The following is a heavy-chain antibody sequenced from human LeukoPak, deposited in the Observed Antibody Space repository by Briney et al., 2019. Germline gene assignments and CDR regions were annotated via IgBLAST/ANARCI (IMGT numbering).Heavy chain of an antibody. J-gene: IGHJ3*02. D-gene: IGHD3-3*01. Sequence: GGSLRLSCAASGFTFSSYSMNWVRQAPGKGLEWVSYISSSSSTIYYADSVKGRFTISRDNAKNSLYLQTNSLRAEDTAVYYCARAGPFGVVIIPDAFDIWGQGTMVTVSS. CDR1: GFTFSSYS. CDR3: ARAGPFGVVIIPDAFDI. CDR2: ISSSSSTI. V-gene: IGHV3-48*01.